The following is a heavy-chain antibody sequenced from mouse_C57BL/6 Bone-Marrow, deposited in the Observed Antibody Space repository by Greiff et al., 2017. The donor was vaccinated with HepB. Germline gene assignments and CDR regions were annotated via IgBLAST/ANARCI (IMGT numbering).Heavy chain of an antibody. CDR2: INPSTGGT. J-gene: IGHJ4*01. Sequence: DVKLVESGPELVKPGASVKISCKASGYSFTGYYMNWVKQSPEKSLEWIGEINPSTGGTTYNQKFKAKATLTVDKSSSTAYMQLKSLTSEDSAVYYCARSAYYSNYYAMDYWGQGTSVTVSS. V-gene: IGHV1-42*01. D-gene: IGHD2-5*01. CDR1: GYSFTGYY. CDR3: ARSAYYSNYYAMDY.